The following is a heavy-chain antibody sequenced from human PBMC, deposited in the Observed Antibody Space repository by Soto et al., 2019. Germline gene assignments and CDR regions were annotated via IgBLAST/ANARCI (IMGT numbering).Heavy chain of an antibody. CDR1: GDSVSSNSAA. V-gene: IGHV6-1*01. CDR3: ARVGALTYCGGDCYSSWFDP. D-gene: IGHD2-21*01. CDR2: TYYRSKWYN. Sequence: SQTLSLTCAISGDSVSSNSAAWNWIRQSPSRGLEWLGRTYYRSKWYNDYAVSVKSRITINPDTSKNQFSLQLNSVTPEDTAVYYCARVGALTYCGGDCYSSWFDPWGQGTLVTVSS. J-gene: IGHJ5*02.